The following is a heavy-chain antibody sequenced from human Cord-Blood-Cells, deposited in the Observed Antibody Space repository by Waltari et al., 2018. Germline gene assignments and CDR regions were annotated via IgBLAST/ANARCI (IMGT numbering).Heavy chain of an antibody. J-gene: IGHJ1*01. V-gene: IGHV1-3*01. CDR2: INAGNGNT. CDR3: ARPGYSSSWGAEYFQH. CDR1: GYTFTSYA. Sequence: QVQLVQSGAEAKKPGASVKVSCKASGYTFTSYAMHWLRQAPGQRLEWMGWINAGNGNTKYSQKFQGRVTITRDTSASTAYMELSSLRSEDTAVYYCARPGYSSSWGAEYFQHWGQGTLVTVSS. D-gene: IGHD6-13*01.